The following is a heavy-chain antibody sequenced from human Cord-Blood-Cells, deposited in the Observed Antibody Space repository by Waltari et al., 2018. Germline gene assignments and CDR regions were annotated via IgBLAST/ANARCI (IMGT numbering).Heavy chain of an antibody. D-gene: IGHD1-26*01. CDR1: GYTFTDYY. J-gene: IGHJ4*02. Sequence: EVQLVQSGAEVKKPGVTVKISCKVSGYTFTDYYMHWVQQAPGKGLEGMGLVDPEDGETIYAKKFQGRVTITADTSTDTAYMELSSLRSEDTAVYYCATLQTGAREVGYYFDYWGQGTLVTVSS. V-gene: IGHV1-69-2*01. CDR2: VDPEDGET. CDR3: ATLQTGAREVGYYFDY.